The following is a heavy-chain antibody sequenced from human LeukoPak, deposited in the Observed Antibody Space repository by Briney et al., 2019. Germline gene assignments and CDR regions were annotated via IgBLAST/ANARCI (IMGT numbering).Heavy chain of an antibody. V-gene: IGHV3-21*01. D-gene: IGHD2-2*01. CDR3: AKDLRGGAVPGAIDY. CDR2: ISSSSSYI. Sequence: GGSLRLSCAASGFTFSSYSMNWVRQAPGKGLEWVSSISSSSSYIYYADSVKGRFTISRDNAKNSLYLQLNSLRPEDTAVYYCAKDLRGGAVPGAIDYWGQGTLVTVSS. CDR1: GFTFSSYS. J-gene: IGHJ4*02.